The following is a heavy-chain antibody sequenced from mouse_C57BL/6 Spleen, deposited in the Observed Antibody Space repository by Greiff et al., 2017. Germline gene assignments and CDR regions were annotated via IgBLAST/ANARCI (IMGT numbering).Heavy chain of an antibody. D-gene: IGHD2-1*01. Sequence: VQLQQPGAELMRPGSSVKLSCKASGYTFTSYWMQWVKQRPIQGLEWIGDIEPSDSDTHYNQKFKDKATLTVDKSSSTAYMQLSSLTSEGSAVYDCARGETYGNYLAWFAYWGQGTLVTVSA. V-gene: IGHV1-52*01. CDR2: IEPSDSDT. CDR1: GYTFTSYW. CDR3: ARGETYGNYLAWFAY. J-gene: IGHJ3*01.